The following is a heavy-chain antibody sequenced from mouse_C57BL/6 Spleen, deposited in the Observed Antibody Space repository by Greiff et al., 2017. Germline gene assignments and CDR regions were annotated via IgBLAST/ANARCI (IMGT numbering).Heavy chain of an antibody. Sequence: QVQLKQSGAELVRPGTSVKVSCKASGYAFTNYLIEWVKQRPGQGLEWIGVINPGSGGTNYNEKLQGKATLTADKSSSTAYMQLSSLTSEDSAVYFCARRATTAQGYFDYWGQGTTLTVSS. CDR3: ARRATTAQGYFDY. CDR2: INPGSGGT. V-gene: IGHV1-54*01. J-gene: IGHJ2*01. CDR1: GYAFTNYL. D-gene: IGHD1-2*01.